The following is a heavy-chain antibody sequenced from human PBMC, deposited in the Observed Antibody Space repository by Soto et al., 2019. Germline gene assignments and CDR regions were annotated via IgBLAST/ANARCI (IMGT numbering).Heavy chain of an antibody. CDR3: AAGEASSRNLAPYYLDF. J-gene: IGHJ4*02. CDR1: GGSMRNYF. V-gene: IGHV4-59*01. CDR2: IHYSGATSFFP. Sequence: SETLSLTCTVSGGSMRNYFWTWIRQPPGKGLEWIGYIHYSGATSFFPSYNPSLRGRVTISEDTSKNQFSLKLLSVTTADTAVYFCAAGEASSRNLAPYYLDFWSQGTLVTVSS. D-gene: IGHD6-13*01.